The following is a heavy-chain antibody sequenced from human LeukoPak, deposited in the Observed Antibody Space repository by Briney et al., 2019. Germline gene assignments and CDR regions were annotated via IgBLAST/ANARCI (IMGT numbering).Heavy chain of an antibody. V-gene: IGHV4-61*01. Sequence: PSETLSLTCTVSGGSVSSGSYYWSWIRQPPGKGLEWIGYIYYSGSTNCNPSLKSRVTISVDTSKNQFSLKLSSVTAADTAVYYCASRRVYYDSSGYYRDAFDIWGQGTMVTVSS. J-gene: IGHJ3*02. CDR3: ASRRVYYDSSGYYRDAFDI. CDR1: GGSVSSGSYY. D-gene: IGHD3-22*01. CDR2: IYYSGST.